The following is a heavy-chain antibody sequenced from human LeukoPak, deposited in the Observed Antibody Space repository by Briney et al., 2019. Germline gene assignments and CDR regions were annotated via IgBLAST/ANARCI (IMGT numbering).Heavy chain of an antibody. CDR2: INHSGST. CDR1: GGSFSGYY. J-gene: IGHJ4*02. Sequence: SETLSLTCAVYGGSFSGYYWSWIRQPPGKGLEWIGEINHSGSTNYNPSLKSRVTISVDTSKNQFSLKLSSVTAADTAVYYCARIGDRRDGYNLDYWGQGTLVTVSS. CDR3: ARIGDRRDGYNLDY. V-gene: IGHV4-34*01. D-gene: IGHD5-24*01.